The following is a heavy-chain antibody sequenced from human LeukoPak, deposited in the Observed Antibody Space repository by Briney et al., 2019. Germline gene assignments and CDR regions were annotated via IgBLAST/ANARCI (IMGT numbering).Heavy chain of an antibody. V-gene: IGHV4-39*07. Sequence: SETLSLTCTVSGGSISSSSYYWGWIRQPPGKGLEWIGSIYYSGSTNYNPSLKSRVTISVDTSKNQFSLKLSSVTAADTAVYYCASGSGDPRSGYYSSVDYWGQGTLVTVSS. D-gene: IGHD3-22*01. CDR3: ASGSGDPRSGYYSSVDY. J-gene: IGHJ4*02. CDR2: IYYSGST. CDR1: GGSISSSSYY.